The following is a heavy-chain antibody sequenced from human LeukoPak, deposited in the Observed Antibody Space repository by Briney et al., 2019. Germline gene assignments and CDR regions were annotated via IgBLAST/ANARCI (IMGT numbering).Heavy chain of an antibody. CDR2: IYYSGST. J-gene: IGHJ4*02. V-gene: IGHV4-59*01. CDR3: ARATTVVTVFDY. D-gene: IGHD4-23*01. CDR1: GGSMSSYY. Sequence: SETLSLTCTVSGGSMSSYYWSWIRQPPGKGLEWIGYIYYSGSTNYNPSLKSRVTISVDTSKNQFSLKLSSVTAADTAVYYCARATTVVTVFDYWGQGTLVTVSS.